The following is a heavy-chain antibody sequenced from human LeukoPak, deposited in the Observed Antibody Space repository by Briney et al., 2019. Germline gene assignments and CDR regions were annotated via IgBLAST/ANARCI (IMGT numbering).Heavy chain of an antibody. CDR2: IYYSGST. J-gene: IGHJ4*02. V-gene: IGHV4-4*02. CDR1: GGSISSSNW. D-gene: IGHD6-19*01. CDR3: AREKQWLLDY. Sequence: SGTLSLTCAVSGGSISSSNWWSWVRQPPGQGLEWIGEIYYSGSTYYNPSLKSRVTISVDTSKNQFSLKLSSVTAADTAVYYCAREKQWLLDYWGQGTLVTVSS.